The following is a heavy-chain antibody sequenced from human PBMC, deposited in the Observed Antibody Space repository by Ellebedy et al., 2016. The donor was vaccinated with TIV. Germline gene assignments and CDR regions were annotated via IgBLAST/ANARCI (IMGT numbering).Heavy chain of an antibody. CDR2: VSSDETNK. D-gene: IGHD1-26*01. J-gene: IGHJ4*02. CDR1: GFTFSNYG. V-gene: IGHV3-30*18. Sequence: GESLKISCAVSGFTFSNYGMHWVRQAPGKGLEWVAVVSSDETNKYYAGSVKGRFTISRDNSRNTLYLQMNSLRPEDTALYYCAKGLQGSQQRGYFDYWGQGTLVIVSS. CDR3: AKGLQGSQQRGYFDY.